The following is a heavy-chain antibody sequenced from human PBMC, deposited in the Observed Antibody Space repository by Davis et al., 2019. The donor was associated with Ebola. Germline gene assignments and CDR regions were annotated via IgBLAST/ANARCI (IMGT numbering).Heavy chain of an antibody. V-gene: IGHV3-23*01. Sequence: GESLKISCAASGFTFSSYAMSWVRQAPGKGLEWVSAISGSGGSTYYADSVKGRFTISRDNSKNTLYLQMNSLRAEDTAVYYCAKDLNTMVRELNLGWDYWGQGTLVTVSS. CDR2: ISGSGGST. CDR1: GFTFSSYA. J-gene: IGHJ4*02. CDR3: AKDLNTMVRELNLGWDY. D-gene: IGHD3-10*01.